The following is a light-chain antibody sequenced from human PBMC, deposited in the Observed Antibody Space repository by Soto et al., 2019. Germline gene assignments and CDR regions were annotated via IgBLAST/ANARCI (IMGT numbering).Light chain of an antibody. Sequence: QSALTQPPSASGSPGQSVTISCTGSSSAVGGYNYVSWYQQHPGKAPKLMIYEVSKRPSGVPGRFSGSKSGNTASLTVSGLQAEDEADYYCSSFAGSNNYVFGIGTKVTVL. V-gene: IGLV2-8*01. CDR1: SSAVGGYNY. J-gene: IGLJ1*01. CDR2: EVS. CDR3: SSFAGSNNYV.